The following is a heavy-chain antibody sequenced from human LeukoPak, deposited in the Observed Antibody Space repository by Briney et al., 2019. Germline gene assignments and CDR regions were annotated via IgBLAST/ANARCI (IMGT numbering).Heavy chain of an antibody. Sequence: GGSLSLSCVVSVFTNSSYGMHGLRHAPGKGLEWVAFIRYDGSYKKYADSVKGRFTISRDNSKNTLYLQMNSLRAEDTAVYYCATGGGVRGPDYYYSMDVWGKGTTVTISS. CDR2: IRYDGSYK. D-gene: IGHD3-10*01. CDR1: VFTNSSYG. J-gene: IGHJ6*03. V-gene: IGHV3-30*02. CDR3: ATGGGVRGPDYYYSMDV.